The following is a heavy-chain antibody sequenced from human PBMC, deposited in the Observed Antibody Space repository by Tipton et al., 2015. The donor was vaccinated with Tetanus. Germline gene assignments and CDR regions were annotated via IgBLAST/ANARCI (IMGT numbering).Heavy chain of an antibody. J-gene: IGHJ5*01. V-gene: IGHV1-46*01. CDR2: INPEGGST. CDR3: ARDGRGHFSFDP. Sequence: QVQLVQSGPEVKKPGASVKVSCQATGYSFISHYIHWVRQAPGQGLELLAIINPEGGSTNYSRKFQGRHTVTRDTSTSTVFMELSSLRSDDTAVYSCARDGRGHFSFDPWGEGVLIIVSS. CDR1: GYSFISHY. D-gene: IGHD2/OR15-2a*01.